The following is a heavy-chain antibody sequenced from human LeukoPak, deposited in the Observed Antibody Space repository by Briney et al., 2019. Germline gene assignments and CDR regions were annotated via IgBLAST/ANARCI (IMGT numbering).Heavy chain of an antibody. D-gene: IGHD7-27*01. Sequence: ASVKVSCKVSGSALADLTMNWVRQAPGKGLEWMGGFDPEIDESIYVQKLQGRVTMTEDISRGTAYMELSNVASEDTAVYYCAVHSGDGLDHWGQGTLVIVSS. J-gene: IGHJ4*02. CDR2: FDPEIDES. V-gene: IGHV1-24*01. CDR1: GSALADLT. CDR3: AVHSGDGLDH.